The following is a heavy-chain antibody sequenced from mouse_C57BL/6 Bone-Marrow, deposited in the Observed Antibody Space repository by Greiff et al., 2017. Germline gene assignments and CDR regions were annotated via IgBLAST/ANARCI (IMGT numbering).Heavy chain of an antibody. CDR3: ARDYYGYDGLDY. D-gene: IGHD2-2*01. V-gene: IGHV1-55*01. J-gene: IGHJ2*01. CDR1: GYTFTSSW. Sequence: QVQLQQPGAELVKPGASVKMSCKASGYTFTSSWITWVKQRPGQGLEWIGDIYPGSGSTNYNEKFKSKATLTVDTSSSTAYMQLSSLTSEDSAVYYCARDYYGYDGLDYWGQGTTLTVSS. CDR2: IYPGSGST.